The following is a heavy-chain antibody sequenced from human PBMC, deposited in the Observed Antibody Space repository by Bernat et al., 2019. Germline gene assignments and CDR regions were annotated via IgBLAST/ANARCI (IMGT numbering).Heavy chain of an antibody. D-gene: IGHD6-19*01. J-gene: IGHJ5*02. CDR3: ARHYRYSSGWYGWLDP. CDR1: GGSISTSSYY. CDR2: IYYSGST. V-gene: IGHV4-39*01. Sequence: QLQLQESGPGLVKPSETLSLSCTVSGGSISTSSYYWGWIRQPPGKGLEWIGNIYYSGSTYYNSSLKSRVTISVDTSKNQFSLKLSSVTAADTAVYYCARHYRYSSGWYGWLDPWGQGTLVTVSS.